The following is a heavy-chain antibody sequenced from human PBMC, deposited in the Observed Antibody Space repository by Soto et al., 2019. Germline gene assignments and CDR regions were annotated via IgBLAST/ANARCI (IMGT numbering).Heavy chain of an antibody. V-gene: IGHV3-33*01. J-gene: IGHJ4*02. D-gene: IGHD4-17*01. CDR1: GFTFSSYG. CDR2: IWYDGSNK. CDR3: ARDIMTTVTTSDY. Sequence: QVQLVESGGGVVQPGRSLRLSCAASGFTFSSYGMHWVRQAPGKGLEWVAVIWYDGSNKYYADSVKGRFTISRDNSKNTLYLQMNSLRAEDTAVYYCARDIMTTVTTSDYWGQGTLVTVSS.